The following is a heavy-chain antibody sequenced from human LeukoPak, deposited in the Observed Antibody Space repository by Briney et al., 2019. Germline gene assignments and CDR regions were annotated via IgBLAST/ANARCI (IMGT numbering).Heavy chain of an antibody. CDR1: GYTFTSYD. CDR2: MNPNSGNT. D-gene: IGHD5-12*01. V-gene: IGHV1-8*01. Sequence: ASVKVSCKASGYTFTSYDINWVRQATGQGLEWMGWMNPNSGNTGYAQKFQGRVTMTRNTSISTAYMELSSLRSEDTAVYYCVRAVDIVANGEFDYWGQGTLVTVSS. CDR3: VRAVDIVANGEFDY. J-gene: IGHJ4*02.